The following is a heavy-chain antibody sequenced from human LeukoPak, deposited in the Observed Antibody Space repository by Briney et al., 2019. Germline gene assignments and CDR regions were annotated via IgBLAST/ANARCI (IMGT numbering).Heavy chain of an antibody. J-gene: IGHJ4*02. V-gene: IGHV4-30-4*01. CDR2: IYYSGST. D-gene: IGHD4-17*01. CDR1: GGSISSGDYY. CDR3: ARGEGDYGDFSFDY. Sequence: SETLSLTCTVSGGSISSGDYYWSWIRKPPGKGLEWIGYIYYSGSTYYNPSLKSRVTISVDTSKNQFSLKLSSVTAADTAVYYCARGEGDYGDFSFDYWGQGTRVTVSS.